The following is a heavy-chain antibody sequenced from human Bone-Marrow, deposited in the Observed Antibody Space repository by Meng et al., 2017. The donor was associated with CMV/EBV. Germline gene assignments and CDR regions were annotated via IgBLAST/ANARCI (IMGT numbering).Heavy chain of an antibody. D-gene: IGHD3-22*01. V-gene: IGHV4-4*07. CDR2: IYTSGST. CDR3: ARVSLDYYDSSGYYLYYFDY. J-gene: IGHJ4*02. Sequence: QVQLQESGPGLVKPSETLSLTCTVSGCSISSYYWSWIRQPAGKGLEWIGRIYTSGSTNYNPSLKSRVTMSVDTSKNQFSLKLSSVTAADTAVYYCARVSLDYYDSSGYYLYYFDYWGQGTLVTVSS. CDR1: GCSISSYY.